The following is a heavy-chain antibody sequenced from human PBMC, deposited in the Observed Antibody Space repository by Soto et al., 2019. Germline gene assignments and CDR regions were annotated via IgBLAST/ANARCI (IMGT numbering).Heavy chain of an antibody. J-gene: IGHJ4*02. Sequence: QVQLVESGGGVVQPGRSLRLSCAASGFTFSIYAMHWVRQAPGKGLEWVAVISYDGSNKYYADSVKGRFTISRDNSKNTLYLQMNSLRAEDTAVYYCARGIVVVPAATFDYWGQGTLVTVSS. V-gene: IGHV3-30-3*01. CDR1: GFTFSIYA. CDR3: ARGIVVVPAATFDY. CDR2: ISYDGSNK. D-gene: IGHD2-2*01.